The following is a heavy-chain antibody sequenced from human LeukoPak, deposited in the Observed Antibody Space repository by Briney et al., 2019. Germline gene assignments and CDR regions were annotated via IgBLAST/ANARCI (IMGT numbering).Heavy chain of an antibody. CDR3: ARGGVAAKNYFDF. Sequence: SETLSLTCTVSGGSISPLYWSWIRQPPGKGLEFIGYIYYSGSTNFNPSLKSRVTLSVDTSKNQISLKLNSVTAADTAVYYCARGGVAAKNYFDFWGQGTLVTVSS. CDR2: IYYSGST. V-gene: IGHV4-59*11. J-gene: IGHJ4*02. CDR1: GGSISPLY. D-gene: IGHD3-10*01.